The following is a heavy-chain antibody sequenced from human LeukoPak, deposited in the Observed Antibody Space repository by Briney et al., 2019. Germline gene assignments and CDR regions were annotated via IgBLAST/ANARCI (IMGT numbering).Heavy chain of an antibody. CDR3: AREGGDYVAPFDY. CDR1: GFTFSSYS. Sequence: PGGSLRLSCAASGFTFSSYSMNWVRQAPGKGLEWVSSISSSSSYIYYADSVKGRFTISRDNAKNSLYLQMNSLIAEDTAVYYCAREGGDYVAPFDYWGQGTLVTVSS. CDR2: ISSSSSYI. V-gene: IGHV3-21*01. J-gene: IGHJ4*02. D-gene: IGHD4-17*01.